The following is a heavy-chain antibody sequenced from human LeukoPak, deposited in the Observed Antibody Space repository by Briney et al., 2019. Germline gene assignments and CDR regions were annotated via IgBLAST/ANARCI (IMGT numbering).Heavy chain of an antibody. D-gene: IGHD3-10*01. CDR2: INHSGST. V-gene: IGHV4-34*01. CDR3: ARPRYYYGSGSSYFDY. CDR1: GFTFSSYW. J-gene: IGHJ4*02. Sequence: GSLRLSCAASGFTFSSYWMSWIRQPPGKGLEWIGEINHSGSTNYNPSLKSRVTISVDTSKNQFSLKLSSVTAADTAVYYCARPRYYYGSGSSYFDYWGQGTLVTVSS.